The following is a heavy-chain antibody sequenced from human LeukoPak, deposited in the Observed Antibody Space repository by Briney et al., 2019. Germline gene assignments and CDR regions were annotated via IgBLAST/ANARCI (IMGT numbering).Heavy chain of an antibody. D-gene: IGHD6-13*01. V-gene: IGHV3-23*01. J-gene: IGHJ4*02. CDR3: ANQYSSSWYDMGYFDY. CDR2: ISGSGGST. Sequence: GGSLRLSCAASGFTFSSYAMSWVRQAPGKGLEWVSAISGSGGSTYYADSVKGRFTISRDNSKNTLYLQMNSLRAEDTAVYYCANQYSSSWYDMGYFDYWGQGTLVTVSS. CDR1: GFTFSSYA.